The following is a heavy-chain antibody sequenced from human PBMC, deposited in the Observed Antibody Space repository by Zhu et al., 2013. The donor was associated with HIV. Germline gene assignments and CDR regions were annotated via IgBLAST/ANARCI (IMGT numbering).Heavy chain of an antibody. J-gene: IGHJ6*03. CDR3: ARGPVEPAATAIYYYMDV. V-gene: IGHV1-46*02. CDR2: ITPSSGIT. D-gene: IGHD2-2*01. CDR1: GYTFNNYY. Sequence: QVRLVQSGAEVKKPGASVKVSCKASGYTFNNYYMHWVRLAPGQGLEWMGVITPSSGITNYAPKFQDRITVTRDTSRSTVYMELSSLRSDDTALYYCARGPVEPAATAIYYYMDVWGTGTAVTVSS.